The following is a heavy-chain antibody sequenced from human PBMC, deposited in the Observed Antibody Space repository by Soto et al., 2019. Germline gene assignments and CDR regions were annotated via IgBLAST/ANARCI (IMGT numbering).Heavy chain of an antibody. CDR3: ATDPFWPGTLRFLENY. D-gene: IGHD3-3*01. CDR2: FDPEDGET. V-gene: IGHV1-24*01. CDR1: GYTLTELS. J-gene: IGHJ4*02. Sequence: ASVKVSCKVSGYTLTELSMHWVRQAPGKGLEWMGGFDPEDGETIYAQKFQGRVTMTEDTSTDTAYMELSSLRSEDTAVYYCATDPFWPGTLRFLENYWGQGTLVTVSS.